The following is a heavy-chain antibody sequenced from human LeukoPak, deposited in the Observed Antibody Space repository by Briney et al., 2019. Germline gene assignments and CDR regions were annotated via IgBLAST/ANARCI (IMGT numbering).Heavy chain of an antibody. D-gene: IGHD1-1*01. Sequence: PGRSLSLSCAASGFTFITYGMHCVRQAPGKGLEWGAGTWYDGTNRNYEDSVKGRFTIPRDNPKNTLHLQMNSLRAEDTAVYYCARDRGMTTALVDYWGQGTLVTVSS. CDR1: GFTFITYG. J-gene: IGHJ4*02. CDR3: ARDRGMTTALVDY. CDR2: TWYDGTNR. V-gene: IGHV3-33*01.